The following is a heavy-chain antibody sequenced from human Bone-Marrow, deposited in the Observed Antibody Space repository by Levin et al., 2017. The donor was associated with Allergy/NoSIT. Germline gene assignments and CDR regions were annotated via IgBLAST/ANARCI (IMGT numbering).Heavy chain of an antibody. CDR2: ISYDGNNE. J-gene: IGHJ6*02. D-gene: IGHD6-19*01. V-gene: IGHV3-30*18. CDR1: GITFNTYG. CDR3: ANTIVVAAPYDYGLDV. Sequence: PGGSLRLSCAVSGITFNTYGMHWVRQAPGKGLEWVALISYDGNNEYYTDSVKGRFTISRDNSKNTVYLQMNSLRAEDTAVYYCANTIVVAAPYDYGLDVWGQGTTVTVSS.